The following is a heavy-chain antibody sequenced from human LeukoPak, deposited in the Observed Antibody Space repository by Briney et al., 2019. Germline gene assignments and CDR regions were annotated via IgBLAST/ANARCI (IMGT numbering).Heavy chain of an antibody. V-gene: IGHV1-18*01. CDR1: GYTFTSYD. CDR2: ISAYNGNT. Sequence: GASVKVSCKASGYTFTSYDIIWVRQAPGQGLEWMGWISAYNGNTNYAQKLQGRVTMTTDTSTSTAYMELRSLRSDDTAVYYCARVGGDYYDSSGYGDYWGQGTLVTVSS. J-gene: IGHJ4*02. CDR3: ARVGGDYYDSSGYGDY. D-gene: IGHD3-22*01.